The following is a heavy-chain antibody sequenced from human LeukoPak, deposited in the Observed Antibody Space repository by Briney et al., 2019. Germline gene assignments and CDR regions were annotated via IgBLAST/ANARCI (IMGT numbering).Heavy chain of an antibody. D-gene: IGHD6-19*01. CDR1: GYSISSGYY. Sequence: SETLSLTCAVSGYSISSGYYCGWIRQPPGKGLEWIGSIYHSGSTYYNPSLKSRVTISVDTSKNQFSLKLSSVTASDTAVYYCARQLGYSSGWYGYYFDYWGQGTLVTVSS. J-gene: IGHJ4*02. CDR3: ARQLGYSSGWYGYYFDY. V-gene: IGHV4-38-2*01. CDR2: IYHSGST.